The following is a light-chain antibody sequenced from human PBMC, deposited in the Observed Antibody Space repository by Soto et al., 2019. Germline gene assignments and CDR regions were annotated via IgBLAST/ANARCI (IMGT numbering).Light chain of an antibody. Sequence: EIFMTQSPATLSVSPGERATPSCRASQSVSTTLAWYQQKPGQTPRLLVYGASTRATGIPARFSGSGSGTEFTLTISNLQSEDSAVYYCQQYSQWPLTFGGGTKVDIK. CDR3: QQYSQWPLT. J-gene: IGKJ4*01. CDR2: GAS. CDR1: QSVSTT. V-gene: IGKV3D-15*01.